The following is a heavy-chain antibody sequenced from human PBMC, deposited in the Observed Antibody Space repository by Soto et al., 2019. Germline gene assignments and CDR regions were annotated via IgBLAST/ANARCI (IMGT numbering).Heavy chain of an antibody. D-gene: IGHD3-10*01. J-gene: IGHJ4*02. V-gene: IGHV4-59*08. CDR2: IYYTGST. CDR3: ARGLMVRGAIPQGPFGY. Sequence: SETLSLTCTVSGGSISGYYWSWIRQPPGKGLEWIGYIYYTGSTNYNPSLKSRVTISVDTSKNQFSLKLSSVTAADTAVYYCARGLMVRGAIPQGPFGYWGQGTLVTVSS. CDR1: GGSISGYY.